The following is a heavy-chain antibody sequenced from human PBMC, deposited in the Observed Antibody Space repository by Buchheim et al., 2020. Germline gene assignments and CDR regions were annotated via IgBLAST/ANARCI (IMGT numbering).Heavy chain of an antibody. Sequence: EVQLVESGGGRVKPGGSLRLSCAASGFTFSSYSMNWVRQAPGKGLEWVSSISSSSSYIYYADSVKGRFTISRDKAKKSLYPQMNSLRAEDTAVYYCASSSSSVHRSFDYWGQGTL. D-gene: IGHD6-6*01. CDR3: ASSSSSVHRSFDY. J-gene: IGHJ4*02. CDR1: GFTFSSYS. V-gene: IGHV3-21*01. CDR2: ISSSSSYI.